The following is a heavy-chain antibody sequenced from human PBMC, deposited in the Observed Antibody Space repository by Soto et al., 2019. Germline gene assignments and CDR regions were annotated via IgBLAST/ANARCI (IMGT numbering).Heavy chain of an antibody. V-gene: IGHV1-3*01. J-gene: IGHJ4*02. Sequence: ASVQASCKESGYTFTSYAMHWVRQAPRQRLEWMGWINAGNGNTKYSQKFQGRVTITRDTSASTAYMELSSLRSEDTAVYYCARDGYYYDSSGYYYWGQGTLVTVSS. CDR1: GYTFTSYA. D-gene: IGHD3-22*01. CDR2: INAGNGNT. CDR3: ARDGYYYDSSGYYY.